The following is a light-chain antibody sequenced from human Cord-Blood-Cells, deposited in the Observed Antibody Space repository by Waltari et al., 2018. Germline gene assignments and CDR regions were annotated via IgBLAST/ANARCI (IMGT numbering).Light chain of an antibody. V-gene: IGKV3-20*01. J-gene: IGKJ5*01. CDR2: GAS. CDR1: TSVSSSY. CDR3: QQDGSLPIT. Sequence: VLTQSPGTLSLSPGESATLSCSPSTSVSSSYLAWYQQKPGQAPRLLIYGASSRATGIPDRFSGSGSGTDFTLTISRLEPEDFAMYYCQQDGSLPITFGQGTRLDIK.